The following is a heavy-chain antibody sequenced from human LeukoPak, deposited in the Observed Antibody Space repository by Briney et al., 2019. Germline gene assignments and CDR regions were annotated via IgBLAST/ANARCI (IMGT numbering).Heavy chain of an antibody. CDR1: GGSFSGYY. D-gene: IGHD3-10*01. Sequence: TSETLSLTCAIYGGSFSGYYWSWIRQPPGKGLEWVGYIYYSGSTYYNSFLKSRVTISVDTSKNQFSLKLSSVTAADTAVYYCARDKSITMVRGVISYGMDVWGQGTTVTVSS. J-gene: IGHJ6*02. CDR3: ARDKSITMVRGVISYGMDV. V-gene: IGHV4-30-4*08. CDR2: IYYSGST.